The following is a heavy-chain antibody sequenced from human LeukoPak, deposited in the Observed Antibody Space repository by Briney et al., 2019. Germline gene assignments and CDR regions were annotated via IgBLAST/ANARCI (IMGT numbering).Heavy chain of an antibody. Sequence: GGSLRLSCAASGFTVSSNYMSWVRQAPGKGLEWVSGISWNSGSIGYADSVKGRFTISRDNAKNSLYLQMNSLRAEDTAVYYCARERGYCSGGSCYGGGAFDVWGQGTMVTVSS. CDR1: GFTVSSNY. D-gene: IGHD2-15*01. CDR2: ISWNSGSI. J-gene: IGHJ3*01. V-gene: IGHV3-9*01. CDR3: ARERGYCSGGSCYGGGAFDV.